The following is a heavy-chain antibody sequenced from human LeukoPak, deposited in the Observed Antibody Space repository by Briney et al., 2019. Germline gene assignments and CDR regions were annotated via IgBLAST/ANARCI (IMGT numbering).Heavy chain of an antibody. Sequence: GGSLRLSCAASGFTFDDYAMHWVRQAPGKCLEWVSGISWNSGSIGYADSVKGRFTISRDNDKNSLYLQMNSLRAEDTALYYCAKDRGSSSWYQGYFDYWGQGTLVTVSS. J-gene: IGHJ4*02. CDR3: AKDRGSSSWYQGYFDY. V-gene: IGHV3-9*01. D-gene: IGHD6-13*01. CDR2: ISWNSGSI. CDR1: GFTFDDYA.